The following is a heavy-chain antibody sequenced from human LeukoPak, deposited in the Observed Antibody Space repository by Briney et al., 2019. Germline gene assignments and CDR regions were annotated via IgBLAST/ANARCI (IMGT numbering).Heavy chain of an antibody. Sequence: GGSLRLSCAASGFTFSSYAMSWVRQAPGKGLEWVSAISGSGGSTYYADSVKGRFTISRDNSKNTLYLQMNSLRAEDTAVYYCGKDAEDYYDSSGYYPEFDYWGQGTLVTVSS. CDR3: GKDAEDYYDSSGYYPEFDY. CDR2: ISGSGGST. D-gene: IGHD3-22*01. V-gene: IGHV3-23*01. J-gene: IGHJ4*02. CDR1: GFTFSSYA.